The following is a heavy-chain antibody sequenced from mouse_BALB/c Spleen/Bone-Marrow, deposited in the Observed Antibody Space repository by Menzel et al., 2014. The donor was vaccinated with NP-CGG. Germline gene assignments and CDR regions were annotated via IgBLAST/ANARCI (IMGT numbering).Heavy chain of an antibody. CDR3: ARHAYYDQTEVSFVY. Sequence: EVKLVESGGGLVKSGGSLKLSCAASGFTFNSYGVSWVRQTPEKRLEGVATISGGGSYTFYPDSVKGRFTISRDNAKNNLYLQLSSLRSEDTALYYCARHAYYDQTEVSFVYWGQGTLVTVSA. J-gene: IGHJ3*01. D-gene: IGHD2-4*01. V-gene: IGHV5-9-2*01. CDR2: ISGGGSYT. CDR1: GFTFNSYG.